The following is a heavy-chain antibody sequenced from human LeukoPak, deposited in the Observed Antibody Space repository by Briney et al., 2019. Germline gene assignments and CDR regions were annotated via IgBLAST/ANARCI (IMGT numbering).Heavy chain of an antibody. V-gene: IGHV3-23*01. CDR1: GFTLSSSA. Sequence: GGSLRLSCAGSGFTLSSSAMTWVRQAPGKGLEWVSAISGSGGTTYYADSVEGRFTISRDNSRNTLFLQMNSLRAEDTAVYYCAKGRNWNRNAFDIWGQGTMLTVSS. J-gene: IGHJ3*02. CDR3: AKGRNWNRNAFDI. D-gene: IGHD1-1*01. CDR2: ISGSGGTT.